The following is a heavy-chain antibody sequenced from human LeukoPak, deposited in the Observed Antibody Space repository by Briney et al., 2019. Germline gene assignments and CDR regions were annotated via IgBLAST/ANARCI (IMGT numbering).Heavy chain of an antibody. J-gene: IGHJ1*01. CDR2: IYYSGST. CDR3: VSQEYFQH. CDR1: GGSISSSSYY. V-gene: IGHV4-39*01. Sequence: SETLSLTCTVSGGSISSSSYYWGWIRQPPGKGLEWIGSIYYSGSTYYNPSLKSRVTISVDTSKNQFSLKLSSVTAADTAVYYCVSQEYFQHWGQGTLVTVSS.